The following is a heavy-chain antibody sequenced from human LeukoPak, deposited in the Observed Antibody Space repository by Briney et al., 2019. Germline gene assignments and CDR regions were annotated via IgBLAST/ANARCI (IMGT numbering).Heavy chain of an antibody. Sequence: GGSLRLSCAASGFTFSSYGMSWVRQAPGKGLEWVSAISGSGGSTYYADSVKGRFTISRDNSKNTLYLQMNSLRAEDTAVYYCASARDYYGSGSYYNFPYWGQGTLVTVSS. D-gene: IGHD3-10*01. CDR2: ISGSGGST. CDR3: ASARDYYGSGSYYNFPY. CDR1: GFTFSSYG. V-gene: IGHV3-23*01. J-gene: IGHJ4*02.